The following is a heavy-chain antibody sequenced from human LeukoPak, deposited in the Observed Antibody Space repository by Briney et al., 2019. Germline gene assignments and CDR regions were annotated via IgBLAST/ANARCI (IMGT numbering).Heavy chain of an antibody. CDR1: AGSISSSSY. V-gene: IGHV4-39*01. D-gene: IGHD3-22*01. Sequence: SETLSLTCTVSAGSISSSSYWGWIRQTPGKGLEWIGSLFYSGGTFYNPSLKSRVTISGDPSENQFSLKPGCVTAAGTAVYYCARRLKTVVAEFYFDYWDQGTLVTVSS. CDR2: LFYSGGT. J-gene: IGHJ4*02. CDR3: ARRLKTVVAEFYFDY.